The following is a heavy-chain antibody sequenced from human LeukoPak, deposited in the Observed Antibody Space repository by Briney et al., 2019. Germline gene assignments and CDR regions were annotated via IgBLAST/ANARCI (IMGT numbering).Heavy chain of an antibody. Sequence: SETLSLTCTVSGGSINSGAYFWSWIRQHPGKCLEWIGYIYSSGGTYYNPSLKSRVTISVDTSKSHFSLKLSSVTAADTAVYYCARMRNDLLTGYDYYFDYWGQGTLVTVSS. CDR1: GGSINSGAYF. CDR3: ARMRNDLLTGYDYYFDY. D-gene: IGHD3-9*01. V-gene: IGHV4-31*03. J-gene: IGHJ4*02. CDR2: IYSSGGT.